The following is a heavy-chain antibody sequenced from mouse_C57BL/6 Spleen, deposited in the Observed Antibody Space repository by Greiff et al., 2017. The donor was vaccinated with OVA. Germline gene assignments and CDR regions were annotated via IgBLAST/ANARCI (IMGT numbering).Heavy chain of an antibody. V-gene: IGHV5-4*01. CDR3: ARDGGYGNYLDWYFDV. CDR1: GFTFSSYA. Sequence: DVMLVESGGGLVKPGGSLKLSCAASGFTFSSYAMSWVRQTPEKRLEWVATISDGGSYTYYPDNVKGRFTISRDNAKNNLYLQMSHLKSEDTAMYYCARDGGYGNYLDWYFDVWGTGTTVTVSS. J-gene: IGHJ1*03. CDR2: ISDGGSYT. D-gene: IGHD2-1*01.